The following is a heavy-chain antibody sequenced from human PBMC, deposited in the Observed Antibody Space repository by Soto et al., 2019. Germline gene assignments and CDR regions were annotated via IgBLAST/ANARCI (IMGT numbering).Heavy chain of an antibody. Sequence: PSETLSRTCDLSGGSISSSSWWRWVRKPPGKGLEWIGEIYHSGSTNYNPSLKSRVTISVDKSKNQFSLKLSSVTAADTAVYYCARGDCSGGSCYSVDIWGQGTMVTVSS. CDR2: IYHSGST. CDR1: GGSISSSSW. J-gene: IGHJ3*02. D-gene: IGHD2-15*01. V-gene: IGHV4-4*02. CDR3: ARGDCSGGSCYSVDI.